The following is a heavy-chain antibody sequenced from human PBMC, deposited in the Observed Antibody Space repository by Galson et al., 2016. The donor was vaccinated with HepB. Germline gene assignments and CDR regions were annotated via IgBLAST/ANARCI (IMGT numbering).Heavy chain of an antibody. CDR2: INQDGSEK. Sequence: SLRLSCAASAFTFSTYWMSWVRQAPGKGLEWVANINQDGSEKSYVDSVKGRFTISRDNAKNSLYLHMNSLRAEDTALYYCARAEPYYYGSRRFDSWGQGTLVSVSS. D-gene: IGHD3-10*01. J-gene: IGHJ4*02. CDR1: AFTFSTYW. CDR3: ARAEPYYYGSRRFDS. V-gene: IGHV3-7*01.